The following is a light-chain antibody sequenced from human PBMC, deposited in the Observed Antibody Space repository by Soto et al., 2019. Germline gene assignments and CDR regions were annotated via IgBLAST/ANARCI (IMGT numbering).Light chain of an antibody. CDR2: DVS. V-gene: IGLV2-14*01. Sequence: QSALTQPASVSGSPGQSITISCTGTSSDVGGYNYVSWYQQHPGKAPKVMIYDVSNRPSGVSNRFSGSKSGNTASLTISGLQAEDEADYYRSSYTSSSTLGVFGTGTKLTVL. J-gene: IGLJ1*01. CDR1: SSDVGGYNY. CDR3: SSYTSSSTLGV.